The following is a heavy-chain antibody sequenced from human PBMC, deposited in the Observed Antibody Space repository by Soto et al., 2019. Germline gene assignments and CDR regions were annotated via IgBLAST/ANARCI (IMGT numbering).Heavy chain of an antibody. CDR1: GFTFSRYA. CDR2: ISGSGGST. V-gene: IGHV3-23*01. CDR3: AKDPESSGYYFTYYFDY. Sequence: GSLRLSCAASGFTFSRYAMSWVRQAPGKGPEWVSAISGSGGSTYYADSVKGRFTISRDNSKNTLYLQMNSLRAEDTAVYYCAKDPESSGYYFTYYFDYWGQGTLVTVSS. D-gene: IGHD3-22*01. J-gene: IGHJ4*02.